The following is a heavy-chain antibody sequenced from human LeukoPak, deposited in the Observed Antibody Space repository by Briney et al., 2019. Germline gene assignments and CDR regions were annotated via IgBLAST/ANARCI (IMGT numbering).Heavy chain of an antibody. Sequence: KPGGSLRLSCGAPGFTFKKNSMSWFRQTPGKGLNWVSAISGSGATAYYADSVRGRFTISRDNFRNTLYLEMDSLRAEDTALYYCAKTKFGEYALHAFDVWGQGTMVTVSS. D-gene: IGHD3-10*01. V-gene: IGHV3-23*01. CDR2: ISGSGATA. CDR1: GFTFKKNS. CDR3: AKTKFGEYALHAFDV. J-gene: IGHJ3*01.